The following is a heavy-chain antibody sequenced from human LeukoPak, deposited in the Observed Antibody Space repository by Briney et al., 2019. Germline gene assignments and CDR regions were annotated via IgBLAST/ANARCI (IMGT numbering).Heavy chain of an antibody. Sequence: GGSLRLSWAASGFTFSDHYMSWIRQAPGKGLEWVSYISTSSSYTNYADSVKGRFTISRDNAKNSLYLQMNSLRADDTAVYYCARGHYGLDVWGQGTTVTVSS. CDR1: GFTFSDHY. CDR2: ISTSSSYT. V-gene: IGHV3-11*05. J-gene: IGHJ6*02. CDR3: ARGHYGLDV.